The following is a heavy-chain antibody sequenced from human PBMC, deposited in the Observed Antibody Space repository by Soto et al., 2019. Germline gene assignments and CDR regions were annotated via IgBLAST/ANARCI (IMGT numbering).Heavy chain of an antibody. Sequence: ESGGGVVQPGRSLRLSCAASGFTFSSYGMHWVRQAPGKGLEWVAVIWYDGSNKYYADSVKGRFTISRDNSKNTLYLQMNSLRAEDTAVYYCARRGSYDFFDYWGQGTLVTVSS. J-gene: IGHJ4*02. CDR1: GFTFSSYG. D-gene: IGHD1-26*01. CDR2: IWYDGSNK. CDR3: ARRGSYDFFDY. V-gene: IGHV3-33*01.